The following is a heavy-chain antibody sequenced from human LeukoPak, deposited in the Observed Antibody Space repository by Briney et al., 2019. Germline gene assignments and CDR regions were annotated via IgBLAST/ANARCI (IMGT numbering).Heavy chain of an antibody. D-gene: IGHD3-3*01. J-gene: IGHJ4*02. Sequence: PGGSLRLSCAASGFTVSSNYMSWVRQAPGKGLEWVSAISGSGGSTYYADSVKGRFTISRDNSKNTLYLQMNSLRAEDTAVYYCASLIRPTLRFLEWFSGYFDYWGQGTLVTVSS. CDR2: ISGSGGST. CDR3: ASLIRPTLRFLEWFSGYFDY. CDR1: GFTVSSNY. V-gene: IGHV3-23*01.